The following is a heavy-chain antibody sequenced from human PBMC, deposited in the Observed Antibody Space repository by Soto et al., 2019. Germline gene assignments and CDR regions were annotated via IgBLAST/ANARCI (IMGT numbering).Heavy chain of an antibody. V-gene: IGHV1-58*01. J-gene: IGHJ4*02. D-gene: IGHD1-1*01. CDR3: AAAIRGELEPVVVDY. CDR1: GFTFTSSA. Sequence: ASVKVSCKASGFTFTSSAVQWVRQARGQRLEWIGWIVVGSGNTNYAQKFQERVTITRDMSTSTAYMELSSLRSEDTAVYYCAAAIRGELEPVVVDYWGQGTLVTVSS. CDR2: IVVGSGNT.